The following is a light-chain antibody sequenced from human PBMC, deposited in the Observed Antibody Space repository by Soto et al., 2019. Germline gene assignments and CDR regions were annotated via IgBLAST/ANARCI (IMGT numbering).Light chain of an antibody. CDR1: SSDVGGYKY. Sequence: QSVLTQPASVSGSPGQSITISCTGTSSDVGGYKYVSWYQQHPGKAPKLMIYDVSNRPSGVSNRFSGSKSGNTASLTISGLQAKDEADYYCSSYAGSSTLYVFGAGTKVTVL. V-gene: IGLV2-14*01. CDR3: SSYAGSSTLYV. J-gene: IGLJ1*01. CDR2: DVS.